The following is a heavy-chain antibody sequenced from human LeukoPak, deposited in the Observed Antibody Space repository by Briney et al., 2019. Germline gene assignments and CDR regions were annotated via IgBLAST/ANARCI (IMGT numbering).Heavy chain of an antibody. CDR2: IIPIFGTA. J-gene: IGHJ4*02. Sequence: ASVKVSCKASGGTFSSYAISWVRQAPGQGLEWMGGIIPIFGTANYAQKFQGRVTITADESTSTAYMELSSLRSEDTAVYYCARDLFRPRPGGGYYFDYWGQGTLVTVSS. CDR3: ARDLFRPRPGGGYYFDY. CDR1: GGTFSSYA. V-gene: IGHV1-69*13. D-gene: IGHD1-14*01.